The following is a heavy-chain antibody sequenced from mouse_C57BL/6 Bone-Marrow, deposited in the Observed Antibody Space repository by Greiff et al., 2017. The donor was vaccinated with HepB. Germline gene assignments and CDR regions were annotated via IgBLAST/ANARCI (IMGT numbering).Heavy chain of an antibody. D-gene: IGHD1-1*01. CDR3: VRLADGSSYDAMDY. Sequence: EVHLVESGGGLVQPKGSLKLSCAASGFSFNTYAMNWVRQAPGKGLEWVARIRSKSNNYATYYADSVKDRFTISRDDSESMLYLQMNNLKTEDTAMYYCVRLADGSSYDAMDYWGQGTSVTVSS. J-gene: IGHJ4*01. CDR1: GFSFNTYA. CDR2: IRSKSNNYAT. V-gene: IGHV10-1*01.